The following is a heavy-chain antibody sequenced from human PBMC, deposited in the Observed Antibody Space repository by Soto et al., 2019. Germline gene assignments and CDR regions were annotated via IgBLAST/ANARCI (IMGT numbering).Heavy chain of an antibody. J-gene: IGHJ4*02. CDR2: INPNSGGT. Sequence: ASVKVSCKASGYTFTGYYMHWVRQAPGQGLEWMGWINPNSGGTNYAQKFQGWVTMTRDTSISTAYMELSRLRSDDTAVYYCARARGSGQLVLYYFDYWGQGTLVTVSP. CDR1: GYTFTGYY. V-gene: IGHV1-2*04. D-gene: IGHD3-10*01. CDR3: ARARGSGQLVLYYFDY.